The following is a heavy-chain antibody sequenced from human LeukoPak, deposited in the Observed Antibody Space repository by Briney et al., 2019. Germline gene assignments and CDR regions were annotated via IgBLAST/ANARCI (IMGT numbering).Heavy chain of an antibody. V-gene: IGHV1-2*02. J-gene: IGHJ4*02. D-gene: IGHD5-24*01. CDR2: IHPNSGGT. Sequence: ASVKVSCKASGYTFTGYYLHWVRQDPGQGLEWMGWIHPNSGGTNYAQKFQGRVTMTRDTSISTAYLDLSRLRSDDTAVYYCARVVVRDANNYKDYWGQGTLVTVSS. CDR3: ARVVVRDANNYKDY. CDR1: GYTFTGYY.